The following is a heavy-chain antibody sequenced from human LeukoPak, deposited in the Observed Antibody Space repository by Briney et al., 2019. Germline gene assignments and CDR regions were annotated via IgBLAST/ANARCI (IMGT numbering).Heavy chain of an antibody. CDR3: ARASGYGDYYFDY. J-gene: IGHJ4*02. V-gene: IGHV3-21*01. Sequence: GGSLRLSCAASGFTFSSYSMNWVRQAPGKGLEWVSSISSSSSYIYYADSVKGRFTISRDDAKNSLYLQMNSLRAEDTAVYYCARASGYGDYYFDYWGQGTLVTVSS. CDR2: ISSSSSYI. D-gene: IGHD4-17*01. CDR1: GFTFSSYS.